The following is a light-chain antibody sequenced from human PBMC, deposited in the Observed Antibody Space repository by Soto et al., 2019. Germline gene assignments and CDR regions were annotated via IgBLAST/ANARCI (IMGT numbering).Light chain of an antibody. Sequence: EIVMTQSPATLSVSPGERATLSCRASQSVSSNLAWYQQKPGQAPRLLLYGASTRATGIPARFSGSGSGAEFTLTISSLPSEDFAVYYCQQYTTVPPRPFGQGTKVEIK. CDR3: QQYTTVPPRP. CDR1: QSVSSN. V-gene: IGKV3D-15*01. CDR2: GAS. J-gene: IGKJ1*01.